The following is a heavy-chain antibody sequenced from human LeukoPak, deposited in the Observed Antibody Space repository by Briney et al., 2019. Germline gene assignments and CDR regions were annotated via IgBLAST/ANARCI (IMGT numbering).Heavy chain of an antibody. Sequence: GGSLRLSCAASGFTFSNYWMHWVRQAPGKGLVWVSRINSDGSSTTYADSVKGRFTISRDNAKNSLYLQMNSLRAEDTAVYYSSLEGSSWYRYFQHWGQGTLVTVSS. CDR2: INSDGSST. J-gene: IGHJ1*01. CDR1: GFTFSNYW. D-gene: IGHD6-13*01. CDR3: SLEGSSWYRYFQH. V-gene: IGHV3-74*01.